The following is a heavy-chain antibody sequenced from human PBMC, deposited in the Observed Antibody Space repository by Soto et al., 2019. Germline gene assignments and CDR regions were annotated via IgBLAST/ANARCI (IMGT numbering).Heavy chain of an antibody. V-gene: IGHV3-7*01. CDR3: TRDAYDY. Sequence: EVQLVESGGGLVQPGGSLRLSCAASGFSLRNYWVSWVRQAPGKGLEWVANIKQDGSDKYYVDSVKGRFTISRDNAKNSLYLQMNSLRAEDTALYYCTRDAYDYWGQGTLVTVSS. J-gene: IGHJ4*02. CDR1: GFSLRNYW. CDR2: IKQDGSDK. D-gene: IGHD2-21*01.